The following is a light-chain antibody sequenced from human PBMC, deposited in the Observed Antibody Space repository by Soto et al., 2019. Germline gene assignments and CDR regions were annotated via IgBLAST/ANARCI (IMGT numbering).Light chain of an antibody. CDR3: QQYNSYWT. CDR2: DAS. Sequence: DIQMTQSPSTLSASVGDRVTITCRASQSIGSWLAWYQQRPGKAPKLLIYDASSLESGVPSRFSGSESGTEFTLTISNLQPDDFTTYYCQQYNSYWTFGQGTKVEIK. CDR1: QSIGSW. J-gene: IGKJ1*01. V-gene: IGKV1-5*01.